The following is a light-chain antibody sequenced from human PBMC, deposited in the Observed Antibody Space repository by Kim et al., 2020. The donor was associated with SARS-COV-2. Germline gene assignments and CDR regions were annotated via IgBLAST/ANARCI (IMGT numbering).Light chain of an antibody. J-gene: IGLJ2*01. Sequence: PGKTARITCGGNNIGSRSVNWYQEKPGQAPVLVIYYDSDRPSGIPERFSGSNSGNTATLTISRVEAGDEADYYCQVWESSSDHRGVFGGGTQLTVL. CDR3: QVWESSSDHRGV. V-gene: IGLV3-21*01. CDR1: NIGSRS. CDR2: YDS.